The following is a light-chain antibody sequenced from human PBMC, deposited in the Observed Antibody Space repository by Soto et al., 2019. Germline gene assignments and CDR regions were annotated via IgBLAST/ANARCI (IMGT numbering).Light chain of an antibody. CDR3: CSYAGSYTLV. CDR1: SSDVANYNY. V-gene: IGLV2-11*01. Sequence: QSALTQPRSVSGSPGQSVTISCTGTSSDVANYNYVSWYQQHPGKAPKLLIYDVTQRPSGVPDRFSGSKSGNTASLTISGLQAEDEADYYCCSYAGSYTLVFGGGTKLTVL. J-gene: IGLJ2*01. CDR2: DVT.